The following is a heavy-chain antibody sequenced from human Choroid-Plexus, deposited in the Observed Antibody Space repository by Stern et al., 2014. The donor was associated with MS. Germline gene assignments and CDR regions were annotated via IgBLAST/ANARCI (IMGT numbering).Heavy chain of an antibody. Sequence: VQLVESGGGVAQPGRPLILSCAASGFTFSNFGMHWVRQAPGKGLEWVALISYDGSDKYYADSGKGRFTIFRDNSKNTLYMHMNSLRAEDTAVYYCAKDRQWSTYFFDYWGQGSLVTVSS. D-gene: IGHD2-15*01. CDR3: AKDRQWSTYFFDY. J-gene: IGHJ4*02. CDR2: ISYDGSDK. V-gene: IGHV3-30*18. CDR1: GFTFSNFG.